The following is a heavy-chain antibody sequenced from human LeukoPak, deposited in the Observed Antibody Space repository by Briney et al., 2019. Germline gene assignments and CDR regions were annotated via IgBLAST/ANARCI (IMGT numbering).Heavy chain of an antibody. CDR1: GGSISSSSAY. D-gene: IGHD5-18*01. CDR3: VSPRGFSYGYFDY. Sequence: SEPLSLTCPVSGGSISSSSAYRGWIRQPPGKGLEWIGSIYYSKNTYYNPSLKSRVTISADTSKNHFSLTLGSVSATDTAVYYCVSPRGFSYGYFDYWGQGTLVTVSS. J-gene: IGHJ4*02. CDR2: IYYSKNT. V-gene: IGHV4-39*02.